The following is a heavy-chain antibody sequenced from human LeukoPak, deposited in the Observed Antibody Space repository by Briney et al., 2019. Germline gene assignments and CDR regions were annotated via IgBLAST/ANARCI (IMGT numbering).Heavy chain of an antibody. CDR1: GGSISSYY. V-gene: IGHV4-4*07. J-gene: IGHJ6*02. CDR3: ARGAVAGHYYYYYGMDV. CDR2: VYTSGST. Sequence: SETLSLTCTVSGGSISSYYWSWIRQPAGKGLEWIGRVYTSGSTNYNPSLKSRVTMSVDTSKNQFSLKLSSVTAADTAVYYCARGAVAGHYYYYYGMDVWGQGTTVTVSS. D-gene: IGHD6-19*01.